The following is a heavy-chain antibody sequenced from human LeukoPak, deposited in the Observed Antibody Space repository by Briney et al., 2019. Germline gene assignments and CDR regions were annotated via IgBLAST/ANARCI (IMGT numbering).Heavy chain of an antibody. D-gene: IGHD5-24*01. CDR2: ISAYNGNT. CDR3: ARDRATWAYDKVHGY. Sequence: GASVKVSCKASGYTFINYGISWVRQAPEQGLEWMGWISAYNGNTNHAQKFQDRVTMTTDTSTSTAYMELRSLRSDDTAVYYGARDRATWAYDKVHGYWGQGSLVTVSS. J-gene: IGHJ4*02. V-gene: IGHV1-18*01. CDR1: GYTFINYG.